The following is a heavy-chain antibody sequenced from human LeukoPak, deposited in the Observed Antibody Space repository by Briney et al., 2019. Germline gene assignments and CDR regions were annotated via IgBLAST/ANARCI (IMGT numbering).Heavy chain of an antibody. CDR3: ARRVQPSLRYCSGSSCYRESWFDP. CDR2: INPYNDDT. D-gene: IGHD2-15*01. CDR1: GYTFIGYG. J-gene: IGHJ5*02. Sequence: ASVKVSCKASGYTFIGYGVSWVRQAPGQGLEWMGWINPYNDDTHYAQNLQGRVTMTTDTSTNTAFMELRSLISDDTAVYYCARRVQPSLRYCSGSSCYRESWFDPWGQGTLVTVSS. V-gene: IGHV1-18*01.